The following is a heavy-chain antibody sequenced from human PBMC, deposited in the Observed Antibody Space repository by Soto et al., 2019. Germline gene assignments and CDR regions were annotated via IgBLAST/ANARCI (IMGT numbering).Heavy chain of an antibody. V-gene: IGHV1-18*04. J-gene: IGHJ6*04. CDR3: ARDPSHAEDYYYGMDL. Sequence: ASVKVSCKSSGYTFTSYGISWVRQAPGQGLEWMGWISAYNGNTNYAQKLQGRVTMTTDTSTSTAYMELRSLRAEDTAVYYCARDPSHAEDYYYGMDLWGKGTTVTVA. CDR1: GYTFTSYG. CDR2: ISAYNGNT.